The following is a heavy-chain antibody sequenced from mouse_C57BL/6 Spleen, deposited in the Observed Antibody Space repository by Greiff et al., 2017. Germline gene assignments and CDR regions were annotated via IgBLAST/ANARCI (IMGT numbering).Heavy chain of an antibody. V-gene: IGHV5-16*01. CDR2: INYDGSST. CDR3: ARGISDDYDDHYYAMDD. J-gene: IGHJ4*01. D-gene: IGHD2-4*01. Sequence: EVKLMESEGGLVQPGSSLKLSCTASGFTFSDYYMAWVRQVPGTGLEWVANINYDGSSTYSLDSLKSRFIISRDNAKNILYLQMSSLKSEDTATYYCARGISDDYDDHYYAMDDWGQGTSVTVSS. CDR1: GFTFSDYY.